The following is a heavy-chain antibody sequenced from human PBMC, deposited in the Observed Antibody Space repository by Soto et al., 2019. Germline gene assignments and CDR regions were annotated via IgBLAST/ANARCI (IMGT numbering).Heavy chain of an antibody. CDR2: IDNSGST. CDR1: GGSSSSYY. CDR3: ARTKVASYYYYGMDV. D-gene: IGHD5-12*01. J-gene: IGHJ6*02. V-gene: IGHV4-59*01. Sequence: QVQLQESGPGLVKPSETLSLTCTVSGGSSSSYYWNWIRQPPGKGLEWIGYIDNSGSTNYNPSLKMRVTISGDTSKNQFSLKLSSVTAADTAVYYCARTKVASYYYYGMDVWGQGTTVTVSS.